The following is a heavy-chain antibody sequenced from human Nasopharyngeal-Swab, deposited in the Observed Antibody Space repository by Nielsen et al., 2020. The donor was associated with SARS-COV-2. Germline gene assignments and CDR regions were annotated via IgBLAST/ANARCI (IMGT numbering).Heavy chain of an antibody. CDR2: IYHRGST. J-gene: IGHJ4*02. Sequence: VRQAPGKGLEWIGEIYHRGSTNYNPSLKSRVTISVDKSKNQTTLKQSSVTAADTAVYYCARCSGWDRRNDYWGQGTLGTVSS. V-gene: IGHV4-4*02. D-gene: IGHD6-19*01. CDR3: ARCSGWDRRNDY.